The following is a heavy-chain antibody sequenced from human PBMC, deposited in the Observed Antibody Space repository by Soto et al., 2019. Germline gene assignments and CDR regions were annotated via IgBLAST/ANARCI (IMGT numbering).Heavy chain of an antibody. CDR1: GGSISSYY. CDR3: ARQGSYSLRD. J-gene: IGHJ4*02. V-gene: IGHV4-59*08. CDR2: IYYSGST. Sequence: SETLSLTSTVSGGSISSYYWSWIRQPPGKGLEWIGYIYYSGSTNYNPSLKSRVTISVDTSKNQFSLKLSSVTAADTAVYYCARQGSYSLRDWGQGTLVTVSS. D-gene: IGHD1-26*01.